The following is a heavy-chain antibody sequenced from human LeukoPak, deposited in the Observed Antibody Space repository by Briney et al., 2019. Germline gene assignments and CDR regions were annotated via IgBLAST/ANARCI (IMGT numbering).Heavy chain of an antibody. V-gene: IGHV3-48*04. CDR1: GFTLSSFG. Sequence: PGGSLRLSCAASGFTLSSFGMNWVRQAPGKGLEWVSYIGTTTSTIYYADSVKGRFTISRDNAKNSLYLQMNSLRAEDTAVYYCARALGYCSSTSCLVFDYWGQGTLVTVSS. J-gene: IGHJ4*02. CDR2: IGTTTSTI. D-gene: IGHD2-2*01. CDR3: ARALGYCSSTSCLVFDY.